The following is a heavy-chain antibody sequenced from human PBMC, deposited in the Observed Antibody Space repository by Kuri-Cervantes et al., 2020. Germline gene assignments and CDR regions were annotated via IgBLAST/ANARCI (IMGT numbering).Heavy chain of an antibody. CDR2: ISSSSTI. D-gene: IGHD3-22*01. CDR1: GFTFSSYS. Sequence: ETLSLTCAASGFTFSSYSMNWVRQAPGKGLEWVSYISSSSTIYYADSVKGRFTISRDNAKNSLYLQMNSLRDEDTAVYYCARAVYYDSSGYPHYGMDVWGQGTTVTVSS. CDR3: ARAVYYDSSGYPHYGMDV. V-gene: IGHV3-48*02. J-gene: IGHJ6*02.